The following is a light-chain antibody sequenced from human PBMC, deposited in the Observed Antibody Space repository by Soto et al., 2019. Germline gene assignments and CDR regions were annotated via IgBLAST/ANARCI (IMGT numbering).Light chain of an antibody. J-gene: IGKJ4*01. CDR2: GAS. Sequence: DIQMTQSPSSVSASVGDRVTITCRASQGISNWLAWYQQQPGKAPKLLIYGASRLQSGVPSRFSGRGSGTHFTIIISSMQPEDFAPYYCQQTNTNPTLTSGGGTKVEI. V-gene: IGKV1-12*01. CDR3: QQTNTNPTLT. CDR1: QGISNW.